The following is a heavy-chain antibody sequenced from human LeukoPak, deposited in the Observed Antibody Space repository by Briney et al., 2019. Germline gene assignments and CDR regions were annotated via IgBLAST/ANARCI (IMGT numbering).Heavy chain of an antibody. Sequence: SETLSLTCTVSAGSISSYYWSWIRQPPGKGLEWIGYIYYSGSTNYNPSLKSRVTISIDTSKNRFSLKLSSVTAADTAVYYCACGYSYGHFDYWGQGTLVTVSS. D-gene: IGHD5-18*01. J-gene: IGHJ4*02. V-gene: IGHV4-59*03. CDR3: ACGYSYGHFDY. CDR2: IYYSGST. CDR1: AGSISSYY.